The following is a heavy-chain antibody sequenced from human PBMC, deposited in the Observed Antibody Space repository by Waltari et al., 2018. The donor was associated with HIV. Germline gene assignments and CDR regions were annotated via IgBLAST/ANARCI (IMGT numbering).Heavy chain of an antibody. CDR2: LSGSGGST. J-gene: IGHJ6*02. Sequence: EVQLLESGGGLVQPGGSLRLSCVGSGFTFRNYGMTWVRQAPGKGVEWSSGLSGSGGSTHYADSVKCRFTISRDNSNNTSYLQMNSLRAEDTAVYYCAIQYNPLNNYYYGMDVWGQGTTVTVSS. V-gene: IGHV3-23*01. D-gene: IGHD1-1*01. CDR3: AIQYNPLNNYYYGMDV. CDR1: GFTFRNYG.